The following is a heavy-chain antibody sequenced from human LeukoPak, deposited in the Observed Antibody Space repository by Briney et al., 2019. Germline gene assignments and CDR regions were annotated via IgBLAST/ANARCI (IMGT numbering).Heavy chain of an antibody. Sequence: GESLKISCKGSGYSFTSYWIGWVRQMPGKGLEWMGIIYPGDSDTRYSPSFQGQVTISADKSISTAYLQWSSLKASDTAVYYCARQAPPKYYYDSSGYYAFDIWGQGTMVTVSS. J-gene: IGHJ3*02. CDR3: ARQAPPKYYYDSSGYYAFDI. CDR2: IYPGDSDT. D-gene: IGHD3-22*01. V-gene: IGHV5-51*01. CDR1: GYSFTSYW.